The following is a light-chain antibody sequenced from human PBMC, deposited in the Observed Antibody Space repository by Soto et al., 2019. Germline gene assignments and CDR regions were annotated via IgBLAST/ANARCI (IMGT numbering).Light chain of an antibody. V-gene: IGLV1-47*01. Sequence: QSVLTQPPSASGTPGQRVTISCSGSRSNIGSNYVYWYQQLPVTSPKLLIYRNNQRPSGVPDRFSGSKSGTSASLAISGLRSEDEADYYCAAWDDSLSNVVFGGGTKLTVL. CDR3: AAWDDSLSNVV. J-gene: IGLJ2*01. CDR1: RSNIGSNY. CDR2: RNN.